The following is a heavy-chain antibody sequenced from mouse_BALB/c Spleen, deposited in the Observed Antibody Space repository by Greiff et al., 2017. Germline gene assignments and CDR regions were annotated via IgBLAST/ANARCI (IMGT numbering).Heavy chain of an antibody. CDR2: IDPYNGGT. CDR3: ARRASYGNYPNWYFDV. Sequence: EVQLQQSGPELVKPGASVKVSCKASGYAFTSYNMYWVKQSHGKSLEWIGYIDPYNGGTSYNQKFKGKATLTVDKSSSTAYMHLNSLTSEDSAVYYCARRASYGNYPNWYFDVWGAGTTVTVSS. V-gene: IGHV1S135*01. CDR1: GYAFTSYN. J-gene: IGHJ1*01. D-gene: IGHD2-1*01.